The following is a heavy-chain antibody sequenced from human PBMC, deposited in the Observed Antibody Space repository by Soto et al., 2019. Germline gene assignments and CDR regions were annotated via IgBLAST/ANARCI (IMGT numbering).Heavy chain of an antibody. V-gene: IGHV2-5*02. Sequence: QITLKESGPTLVKPTQTLTLTCTFSAFSLSTSGVGVGWIRQPPGKALEWLTFIYWDDNKRYSPSLKSRLTITKDTPKIQVVLTMTNMDPVDTPTYYCARLVAAGITKYFASWGQGTLVTVSS. CDR1: AFSLSTSGVG. J-gene: IGHJ4*02. CDR2: IYWDDNK. D-gene: IGHD1-1*01. CDR3: ARLVAAGITKYFAS.